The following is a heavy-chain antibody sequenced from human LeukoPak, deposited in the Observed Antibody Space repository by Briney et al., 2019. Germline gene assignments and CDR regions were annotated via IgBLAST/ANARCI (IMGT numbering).Heavy chain of an antibody. D-gene: IGHD6-19*01. Sequence: PSETLSLTCTVSGGSISSYYWSWIRQPPGKGLEWIGYIYYSGSTNYNPSLKSRDTISVDTSKNQFSLKLSSVTAADTAVYYCASTVAGLDYWGQGTLVTVSS. CDR1: GGSISSYY. V-gene: IGHV4-59*01. J-gene: IGHJ4*02. CDR3: ASTVAGLDY. CDR2: IYYSGST.